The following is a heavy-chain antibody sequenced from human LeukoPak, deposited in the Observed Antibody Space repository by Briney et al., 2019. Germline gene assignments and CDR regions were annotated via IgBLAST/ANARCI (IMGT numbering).Heavy chain of an antibody. D-gene: IGHD6-19*01. CDR3: ARGLGSGWVDIDY. CDR2: ISAYNGNT. J-gene: IGHJ4*02. CDR1: GYTFTSYG. V-gene: IGHV1-18*01. Sequence: ASVKVSCKASGYTFTSYGISWVRQAPGQGLEWMGWISAYNGNTNYAQKLQGRVTMTTDTSTSTAYIELRSLRSDDTAVYYRARGLGSGWVDIDYWGQGTLVTVSS.